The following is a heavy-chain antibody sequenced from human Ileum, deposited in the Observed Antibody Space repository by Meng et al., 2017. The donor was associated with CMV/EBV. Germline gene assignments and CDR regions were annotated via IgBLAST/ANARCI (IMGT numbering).Heavy chain of an antibody. CDR3: VRETPAEWVDY. CDR2: TYYRSKWYS. J-gene: IGHJ4*02. V-gene: IGHV6-1*01. Sequence: SQTLSLTCAISGDSVSSSSATWTWIRRPPSRGLEWLGRTYYRSKWYSDYAVSVKSRITINPDTSKNQFSLHLRSVTPDDTAVYHCVRETPAEWVDYWGQGTLVTVSS. D-gene: IGHD3-3*01. CDR1: GDSVSSSSAT.